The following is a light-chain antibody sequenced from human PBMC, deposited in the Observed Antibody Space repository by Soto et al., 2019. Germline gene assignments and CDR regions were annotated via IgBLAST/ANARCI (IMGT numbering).Light chain of an antibody. V-gene: IGKV3-20*01. J-gene: IGKJ4*02. CDR3: QQYGSSALT. Sequence: ETALTQSPGTLSLSPGERATLSCRASQSVSSIYLAWYQQKPGQAPRLLIYGASSRPTGIPDRFSGSGSGTDFTLTISRLEPEDFAVYYCQQYGSSALTFGGGTKVDIK. CDR2: GAS. CDR1: QSVSSIY.